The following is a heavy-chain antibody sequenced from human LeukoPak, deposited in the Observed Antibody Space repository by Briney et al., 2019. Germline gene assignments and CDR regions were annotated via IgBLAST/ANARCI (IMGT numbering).Heavy chain of an antibody. V-gene: IGHV3-23*01. J-gene: IGHJ3*01. CDR2: ISYSGANS. CDR1: GYTFSGSA. CDR3: ARDMQLST. Sequence: PGGSLRLSCAASGYTFSGSAMSGVPQAPGGGVEWVSLISYSGANSYYTDSVRGRFTISRDNSKDTLFLQMNSLRAEDTAIYYCARDMQLSTWGLGTMVTVSS. D-gene: IGHD3-16*02.